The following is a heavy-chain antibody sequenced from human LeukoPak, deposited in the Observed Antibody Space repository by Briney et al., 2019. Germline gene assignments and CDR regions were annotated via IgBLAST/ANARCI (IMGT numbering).Heavy chain of an antibody. D-gene: IGHD1-26*01. CDR2: ISSSSSYI. J-gene: IGHJ4*02. CDR1: GFTFSSYW. CDR3: ARDTRAKVGATVGL. Sequence: GGSLRLSCAASGFTFSSYWMHWVRQAPGKGLEWVSSISSSSSYIYYADSVKGRFTISRDNAKNSLYLQMNSLRAEDTAVYYCARDTRAKVGATVGLWGQGTLVTVSS. V-gene: IGHV3-21*01.